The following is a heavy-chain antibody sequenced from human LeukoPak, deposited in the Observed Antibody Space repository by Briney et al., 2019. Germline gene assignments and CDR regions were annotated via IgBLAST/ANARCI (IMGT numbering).Heavy chain of an antibody. CDR3: ARYDFWSGSRPFDY. V-gene: IGHV1-18*01. Sequence: GASVKVSCKASGYTFTSYGTSWVRQAPGQGLEWMGWISAYNGNTNYAQKLQGRVTMTTDTSTSTAYMELRSLRSDDTAVCYCARYDFWSGSRPFDYWGQGTLVTVSS. CDR1: GYTFTSYG. CDR2: ISAYNGNT. D-gene: IGHD3-3*01. J-gene: IGHJ4*02.